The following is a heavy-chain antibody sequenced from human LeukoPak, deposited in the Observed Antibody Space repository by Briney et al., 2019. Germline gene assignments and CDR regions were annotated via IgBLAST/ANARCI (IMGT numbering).Heavy chain of an antibody. J-gene: IGHJ3*02. V-gene: IGHV4-59*01. CDR2: IYYSGST. Sequence: EWIGYIYYSGSTNYNPSLKSRVTISVDTSKNQFSLKLSSVTAADTAVYYCASIPSDAFDIWGQGTMVTVSS. CDR3: ASIPSDAFDI. D-gene: IGHD2-2*02.